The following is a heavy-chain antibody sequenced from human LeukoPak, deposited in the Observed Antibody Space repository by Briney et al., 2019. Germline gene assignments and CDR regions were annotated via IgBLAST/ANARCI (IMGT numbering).Heavy chain of an antibody. J-gene: IGHJ6*02. CDR1: GGSISSYH. D-gene: IGHD1-7*01. Sequence: PSETLSLTCTVSGGSISSYHWSWIRQPPGKGLEWFGYIYYSGSTNYNPSLKSRVTISVDTSKNQFSLKLSSVTDADTAVYYCARGITGTTRRWYIDYYGMDVWGQGTTVTVSS. CDR3: ARGITGTTRRWYIDYYGMDV. V-gene: IGHV4-59*01. CDR2: IYYSGST.